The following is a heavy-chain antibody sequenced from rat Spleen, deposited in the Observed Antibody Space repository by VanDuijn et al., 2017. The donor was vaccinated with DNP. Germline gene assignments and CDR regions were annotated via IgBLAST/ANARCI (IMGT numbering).Heavy chain of an antibody. J-gene: IGHJ4*01. V-gene: IGHV3-1*01. CDR1: GYSITSNY. D-gene: IGHD1-1*01. Sequence: EVQLQESGPGLVKPSQSLSLTCSVTGYSITSNYWGWIRKFPGNKMEWIGHISYSGSPRYNPSLKSRISITRDTSKNQFFRQLDSVTTEDTATYYCARLRLEWELRAMDAWGQGTSVTVSS. CDR3: ARLRLEWELRAMDA. CDR2: ISYSGSP.